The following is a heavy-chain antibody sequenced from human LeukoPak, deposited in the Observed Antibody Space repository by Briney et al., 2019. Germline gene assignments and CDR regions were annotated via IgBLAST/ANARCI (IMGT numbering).Heavy chain of an antibody. V-gene: IGHV5-51*01. J-gene: IGHJ5*02. CDR1: GYSFTSYW. D-gene: IGHD3-3*01. CDR2: IYPGDSDT. CDR3: AREQAIVRGYDFWSGYLVPIPGWFDP. Sequence: GESLKISCKGSGYSFTSYWIGWVRQMPGKGLEWMGIIYPGDSDTRYSPSFQGQVTISADKSISTAYLQWSSLKASDTAMYYCAREQAIVRGYDFWSGYLVPIPGWFDPWGQGTLVTVSS.